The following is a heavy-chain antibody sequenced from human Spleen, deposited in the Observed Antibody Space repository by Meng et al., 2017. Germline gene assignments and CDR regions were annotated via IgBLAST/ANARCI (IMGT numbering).Heavy chain of an antibody. V-gene: IGHV4-34*01. CDR2: INHSGST. D-gene: IGHD6-19*01. Sequence: SETLSLTCAVYGGSFSSYYWNWIRQPPGKGLEWIGEINHSGSTNYNPSLKSRVTISVDTSKNQFSLKLSSVTAADTAVYYCARAGIAVAGSRGGKYYFDYWGQGTLVTVSS. J-gene: IGHJ4*02. CDR1: GGSFSSYY. CDR3: ARAGIAVAGSRGGKYYFDY.